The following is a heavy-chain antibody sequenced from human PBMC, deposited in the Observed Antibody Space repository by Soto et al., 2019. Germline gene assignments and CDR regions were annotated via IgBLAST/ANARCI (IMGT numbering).Heavy chain of an antibody. J-gene: IGHJ5*02. CDR3: ATIQAAAGTWWFDP. V-gene: IGHV4-61*08. Sequence: SETLSLTCAVSGGSISSGGYSWSWIRQPPGKGLEWIGYIYYSGSTNYNPSLKSRVTISVDTSKNQFSLKLSSVTAADTAVYYCATIQAAAGTWWFDPWGQGTLVTVSS. CDR2: IYYSGST. D-gene: IGHD6-13*01. CDR1: GGSISSGGYS.